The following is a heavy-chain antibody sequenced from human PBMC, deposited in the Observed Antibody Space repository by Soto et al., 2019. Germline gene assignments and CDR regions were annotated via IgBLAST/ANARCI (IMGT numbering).Heavy chain of an antibody. CDR1: GGTFSSYA. Sequence: SVKVSCKASGGTFSSYAISWVRQAPGQGLEWMGGIIPIFGTANYAQKFQGRVTITADESTSTAYMELSSLRSEDTAAYYCARDLTVDYYDSSGYSTPSNWFDPWGQGTLVTVSS. V-gene: IGHV1-69*13. J-gene: IGHJ5*02. CDR2: IIPIFGTA. CDR3: ARDLTVDYYDSSGYSTPSNWFDP. D-gene: IGHD3-22*01.